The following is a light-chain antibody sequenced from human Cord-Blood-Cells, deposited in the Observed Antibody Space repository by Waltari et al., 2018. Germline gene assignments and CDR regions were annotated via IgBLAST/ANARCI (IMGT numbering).Light chain of an antibody. CDR2: DVS. Sequence: QSALTQPRSVSGSPGQSVTISCTGTSSAVGGYNYASWYQQHPGKAPRLMIYDVSKRPSGVPDRFSGARSGNTASLTISGLQGEDEADYYCCSYAGSYTLGVFGGGTKLTVL. J-gene: IGLJ3*02. CDR1: SSAVGGYNY. CDR3: CSYAGSYTLGV. V-gene: IGLV2-11*01.